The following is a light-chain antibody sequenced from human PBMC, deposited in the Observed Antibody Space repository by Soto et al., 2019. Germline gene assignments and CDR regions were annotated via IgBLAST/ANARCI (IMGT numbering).Light chain of an antibody. CDR2: HAS. Sequence: EIEMTQSPSTLPASLGDRVTISCRASQSISNWLAWYQQKPGTAPKLLIYHASTLDSGVPSRFSGSGSGTEFTLTTSSRQPGDFATYYCQQYNSAPITFGQGTRLEIK. CDR3: QQYNSAPIT. V-gene: IGKV1-5*01. J-gene: IGKJ5*01. CDR1: QSISNW.